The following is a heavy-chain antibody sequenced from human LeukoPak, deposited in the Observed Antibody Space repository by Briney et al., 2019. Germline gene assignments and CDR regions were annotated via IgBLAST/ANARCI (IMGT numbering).Heavy chain of an antibody. J-gene: IGHJ5*02. Sequence: SETLSLTCTVSGYSIRSGYYWGWIRPPPGKGLEWIGSVFYRGRTYYNPSLKSRVTIFVDPSKNQFSLNLRSVTAADTAVYYCARHERCSSINCIYNWFDPWGQGTLVIVSS. V-gene: IGHV4-38-2*02. D-gene: IGHD2-2*01. CDR2: VFYRGRT. CDR1: GYSIRSGYY. CDR3: ARHERCSSINCIYNWFDP.